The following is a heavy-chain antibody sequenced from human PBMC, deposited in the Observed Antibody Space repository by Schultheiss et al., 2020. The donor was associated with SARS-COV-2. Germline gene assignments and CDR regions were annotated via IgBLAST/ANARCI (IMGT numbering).Heavy chain of an antibody. CDR2: IYYSGST. CDR1: GGSVSSGDYY. V-gene: IGHV4-30-4*01. Sequence: SETLSLTCTVSGGSVSSGDYYWSWIRQPPGKGLEWIGYIYYSGSTNYNPSLKSRVTISVDTSKNQFSLKLSSVTAADTAVYYCARDYGDGYGMDVWGQGTTVTVSS. J-gene: IGHJ6*02. D-gene: IGHD4-17*01. CDR3: ARDYGDGYGMDV.